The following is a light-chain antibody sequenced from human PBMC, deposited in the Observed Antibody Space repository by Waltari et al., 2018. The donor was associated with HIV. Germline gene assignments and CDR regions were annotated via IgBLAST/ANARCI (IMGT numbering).Light chain of an antibody. CDR1: SSDVWSYNL. V-gene: IGLV2-23*01. CDR2: EGI. CDR3: CSYAGSSNWV. Sequence: QSALTQPASVSGSPGRSITISCTGNSSDVWSYNLVSWYQQHPGKPPKLMIYEGINRPSGVSNRFSGSKSGNTASLTISGLQAEDEADYYCCSYAGSSNWVFGGGTKLTVL. J-gene: IGLJ3*02.